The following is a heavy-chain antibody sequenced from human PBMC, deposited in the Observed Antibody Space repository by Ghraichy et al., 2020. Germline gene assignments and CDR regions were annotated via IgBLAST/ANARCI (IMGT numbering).Heavy chain of an antibody. CDR3: ASTDYAYYYYGMDV. CDR1: GFTFSSYA. Sequence: GGSLRLSCAASGFTFSSYAMSWVRQAPGKGLEWVSAISGSGGNTYYADSVKGRFTISRDNSKNTLFLQMNSLRAEDTAVYYCASTDYAYYYYGMDVWGQGTTVTVSS. J-gene: IGHJ6*02. CDR2: ISGSGGNT. D-gene: IGHD4-17*01. V-gene: IGHV3-23*01.